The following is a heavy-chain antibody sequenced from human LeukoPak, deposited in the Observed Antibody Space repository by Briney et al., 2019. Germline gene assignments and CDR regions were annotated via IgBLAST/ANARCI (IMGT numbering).Heavy chain of an antibody. CDR1: GFIFSAYA. J-gene: IGHJ4*02. Sequence: GGSLRLSCAASGFIFSAYAMSWVRQAPGQGLEWISVIGTGGETHYAESVRGRFTISRSNFKNTLYLQMNSLRAEDTAVYYCAKRVTVTTKYFDAWGQGTLVTVSS. V-gene: IGHV3-23*01. CDR2: IGTGGET. D-gene: IGHD4-17*01. CDR3: AKRVTVTTKYFDA.